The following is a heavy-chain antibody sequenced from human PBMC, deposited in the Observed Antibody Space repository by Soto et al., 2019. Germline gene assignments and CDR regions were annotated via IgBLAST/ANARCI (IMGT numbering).Heavy chain of an antibody. D-gene: IGHD2-21*01. CDR2: ISYDGRDK. J-gene: IGHJ4*02. CDR3: AKPAYPYAYYFDY. CDR1: GFTFSTYG. Sequence: QVQLVESGGGVVQPGRSLRLSCAASGFTFSTYGMHWVRQTPGKGLEWVTFISYDGRDKTYADSVKGRFTISRDNSKNTVFLQMDSLRVEDTAVFYCAKPAYPYAYYFDYWGLGTLVTVSS. V-gene: IGHV3-30*18.